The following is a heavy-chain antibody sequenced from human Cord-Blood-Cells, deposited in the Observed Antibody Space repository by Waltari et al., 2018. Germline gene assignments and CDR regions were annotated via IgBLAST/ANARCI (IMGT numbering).Heavy chain of an antibody. D-gene: IGHD1-26*01. Sequence: QVQLVESGGGVVQPGSSLRLSCAASGFSFSRYSLHWVRQAPGKGLEWVAVISYDGSNKYYADSVKGRFTISRDNSKNTLYLQMNSLRAEDTAVYYCARDPRGNSGSYYFDYWGQGTLVTVSS. CDR3: ARDPRGNSGSYYFDY. V-gene: IGHV3-30*04. J-gene: IGHJ4*02. CDR2: ISYDGSNK. CDR1: GFSFSRYS.